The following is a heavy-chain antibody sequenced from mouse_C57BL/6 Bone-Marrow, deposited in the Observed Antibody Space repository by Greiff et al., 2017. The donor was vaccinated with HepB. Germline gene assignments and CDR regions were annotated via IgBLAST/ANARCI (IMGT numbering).Heavy chain of an antibody. V-gene: IGHV1-50*01. CDR1: GYTFTSYW. CDR2: IDPSDSYT. J-gene: IGHJ2*01. CDR3: ARSPFGYPAITTVPYFDY. Sequence: QVQLQQPGAELVKPGASVKLSCKASGYTFTSYWMQWVKQRPGQGLEWIGEIDPSDSYTNYNQKFKGKATLTVDTSSSTAYMQLSSLTSEDSAVYYCARSPFGYPAITTVPYFDYWGQGTTLTVSS. D-gene: IGHD1-1*01.